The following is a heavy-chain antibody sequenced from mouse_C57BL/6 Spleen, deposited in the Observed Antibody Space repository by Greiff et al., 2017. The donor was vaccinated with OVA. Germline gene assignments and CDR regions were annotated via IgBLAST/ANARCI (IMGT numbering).Heavy chain of an antibody. CDR2: INPGSGGT. J-gene: IGHJ1*03. CDR3: ARNDYDGHWYFDV. D-gene: IGHD2-4*01. V-gene: IGHV1-54*01. CDR1: GYAFTNYL. Sequence: QVQLKESGAELVRPGTSVKVSCKASGYAFTNYLIEWVKQRPGQGLEWIGVINPGSGGTNYNEKFKGKATLTADKSSSTAYMQLSSLTSEDSAVYFCARNDYDGHWYFDVWGTGTTVTVSS.